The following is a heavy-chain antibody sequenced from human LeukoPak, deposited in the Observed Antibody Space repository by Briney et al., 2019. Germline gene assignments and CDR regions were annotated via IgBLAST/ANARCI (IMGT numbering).Heavy chain of an antibody. CDR1: GFIFSNAW. V-gene: IGHV3-15*07. Sequence: GGSLRLSCAASGFIFSNAWMNWVRQAPGKGLEWVGRILSKTSGGTTDYATPVKGRFTISRDDSKNMLYLHMNSLQIEDTAVYYCADYYASGSYPPWGQGTLVTVSS. D-gene: IGHD3-10*01. CDR3: ADYYASGSYPP. J-gene: IGHJ5*02. CDR2: ILSKTSGGTT.